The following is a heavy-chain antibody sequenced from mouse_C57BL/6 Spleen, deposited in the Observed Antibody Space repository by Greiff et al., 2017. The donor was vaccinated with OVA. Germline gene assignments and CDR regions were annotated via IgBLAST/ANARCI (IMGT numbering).Heavy chain of an antibody. J-gene: IGHJ4*01. D-gene: IGHD4-1*01. CDR2: IWSGGGT. CDR3: DRNWEGTDYAMDY. V-gene: IGHV2-2*01. CDR1: GFSLTSYG. Sequence: QVQLQQSGPGLVQPSQSLSITCTVSGFSLTSYGVHWVRQSPGKGLEWLGVIWSGGGTDYNAAFISRLSISKDNSKSQVFFKMNSLQADDTAIYDWDRNWEGTDYAMDYWGQGTSVTVSS.